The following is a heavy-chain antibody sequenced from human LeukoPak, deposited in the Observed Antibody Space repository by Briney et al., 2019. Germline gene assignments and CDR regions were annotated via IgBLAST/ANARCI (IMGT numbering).Heavy chain of an antibody. CDR3: AREVNSSTWRPLDF. J-gene: IGHJ4*02. Sequence: TSETLSLTCTVSGGSISGYYWSWIRQPAGKGLEWIGRIYTSGSTNYNPSLKSRLTMSVDTSNNQFSLKLTSMTAADTAVYYCAREVNSSTWRPLDFWGQGTLVTVSS. V-gene: IGHV4-4*07. D-gene: IGHD6-13*01. CDR2: IYTSGST. CDR1: GGSISGYY.